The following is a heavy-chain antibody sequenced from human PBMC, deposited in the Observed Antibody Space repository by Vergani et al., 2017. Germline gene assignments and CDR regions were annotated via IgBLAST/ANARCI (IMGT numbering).Heavy chain of an antibody. D-gene: IGHD3-10*01. CDR2: ISSSSSTI. J-gene: IGHJ3*02. Sequence: EVQLVESGGGLVQPGGSLRLSCAASGFTFSSYSMNWVRQAPGKGLEWVSYISSSSSTIYYADSVKGRFTISRDNAKNSLYLQMNSLRAEDTAVYYCANLASTMVRGWDAFDIWGQGTMVTVSS. CDR3: ANLASTMVRGWDAFDI. CDR1: GFTFSSYS. V-gene: IGHV3-48*01.